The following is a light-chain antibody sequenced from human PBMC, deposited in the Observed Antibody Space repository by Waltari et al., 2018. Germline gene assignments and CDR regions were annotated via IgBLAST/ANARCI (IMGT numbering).Light chain of an antibody. CDR1: QSVTNN. Sequence: EIVMTQSPATLSVSPGERAPLPCRASQSVTNNLAWYQQKPGQAPRLLIYAASTRATGIPARFSGSGSGTEFTLTITSLQSEDFAVYYCQQYNNWPTWTFGQGTKVEIK. CDR2: AAS. V-gene: IGKV3-15*01. J-gene: IGKJ1*01. CDR3: QQYNNWPTWT.